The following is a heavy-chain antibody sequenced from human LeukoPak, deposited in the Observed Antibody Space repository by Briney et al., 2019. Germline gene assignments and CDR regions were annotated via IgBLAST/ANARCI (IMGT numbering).Heavy chain of an antibody. V-gene: IGHV4-59*01. J-gene: IGHJ4*02. CDR2: IYYSGSA. Sequence: SETLSLTCTVSGGSISSYYWSWIRQPPGKGLEWIGYIYYSGSANYNPSLKSRVTISVDTSKNQFSVKLSSVTAADTAVYYCARMSWYYGSGGYRAYYFDYWGQGTLVTVSS. D-gene: IGHD3-10*01. CDR3: ARMSWYYGSGGYRAYYFDY. CDR1: GGSISSYY.